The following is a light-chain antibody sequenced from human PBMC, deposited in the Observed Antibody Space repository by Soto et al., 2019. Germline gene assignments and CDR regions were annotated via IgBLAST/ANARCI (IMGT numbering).Light chain of an antibody. Sequence: DMQMTQSPSSLSASVGDRVAITCRASQSISSYLNWYQQKPGKAPKLLIYAASSLQSGVPSRFSGSGSGTDFTLTISSLQPEDFATYYCQPSYSTPRTFGQGTKVDIK. CDR1: QSISSY. V-gene: IGKV1-39*01. CDR2: AAS. CDR3: QPSYSTPRT. J-gene: IGKJ1*01.